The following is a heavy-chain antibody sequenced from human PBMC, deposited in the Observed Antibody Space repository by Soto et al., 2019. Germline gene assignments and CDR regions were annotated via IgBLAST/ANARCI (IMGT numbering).Heavy chain of an antibody. V-gene: IGHV3-23*01. CDR3: AKGSQTMVRGVISQNFDD. D-gene: IGHD3-10*01. J-gene: IGHJ4*02. CDR2: ISGSGGST. Sequence: GGSLRLSCAASGFTFSSYAMSWVRQAPGKGLEWVSAISGSGGSTYYADSVKGRFTISRDNSKNTLYLQMNSLRAEDTAVYYCAKGSQTMVRGVISQNFDDWGQGTLVTVSS. CDR1: GFTFSSYA.